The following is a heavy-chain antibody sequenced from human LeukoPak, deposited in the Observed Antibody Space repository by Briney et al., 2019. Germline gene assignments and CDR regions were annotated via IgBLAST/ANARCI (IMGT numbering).Heavy chain of an antibody. D-gene: IGHD3-16*01. CDR2: IRSKANSYAT. Sequence: PGGSLRLSCAASGFTLSGSAMHWVRQASGKGLEWVGRIRSKANSYATAYAASVKGRFTISRDDSMNTAYLQMNSLKTEDTAVYYCTRRMYYDYVWGSYEYYMDVWGKGTTVTVSS. CDR3: TRRMYYDYVWGSYEYYMDV. V-gene: IGHV3-73*01. CDR1: GFTLSGSA. J-gene: IGHJ6*03.